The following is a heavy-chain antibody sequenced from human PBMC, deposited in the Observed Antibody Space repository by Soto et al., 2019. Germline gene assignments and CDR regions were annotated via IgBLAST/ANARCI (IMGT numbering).Heavy chain of an antibody. D-gene: IGHD2-2*01. CDR1: GFTFSSYA. CDR2: ISGSGCST. CDR3: AKKGSTGFAYYYMDV. V-gene: IGHV3-23*01. Sequence: GGSLRLSCAASGFTFSSYAMSWVRQPPGKGLEWVSVISGSGCSTYYADSVKGRFTISRDNSKNTLYLQMNSLRAEDTAVYYCAKKGSTGFAYYYMDVWGKGTTVTVSS. J-gene: IGHJ6*03.